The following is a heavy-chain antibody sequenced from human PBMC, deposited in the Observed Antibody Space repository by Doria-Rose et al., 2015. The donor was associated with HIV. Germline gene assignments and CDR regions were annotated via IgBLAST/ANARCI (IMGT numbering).Heavy chain of an antibody. J-gene: IGHJ4*02. CDR2: IFSDDER. Sequence: QITLKESGPVLVKPTETLTLTCTVSGVSLSSPGMGVSWIRQPPGKVLEWLANIFSDDERSYKTSLKSRLTISRGTSKSQVVLTMTDMDPADTATYYCARIKSSRWYHKYYFDFWGQGTLVIVSA. CDR3: ARIKSSRWYHKYYFDF. V-gene: IGHV2-26*01. D-gene: IGHD6-13*01. CDR1: GVSLSSPGMG.